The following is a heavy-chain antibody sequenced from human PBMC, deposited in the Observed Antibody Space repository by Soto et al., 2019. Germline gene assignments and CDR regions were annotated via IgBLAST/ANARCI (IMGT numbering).Heavy chain of an antibody. Sequence: QVQLVQSGAEVKKPGSSVKVSCTASGGTFSSYAISWVRQAPGQGLEWMGGIIPIFGTANYAQKFQGRVTITADESTSTAYMELSRLRPEDTAVYYCAGDIPDLSRHYYYGMDVLGQGTKVTVTS. D-gene: IGHD2-21*01. CDR3: AGDIPDLSRHYYYGMDV. J-gene: IGHJ6*02. CDR2: IIPIFGTA. V-gene: IGHV1-69*01. CDR1: GGTFSSYA.